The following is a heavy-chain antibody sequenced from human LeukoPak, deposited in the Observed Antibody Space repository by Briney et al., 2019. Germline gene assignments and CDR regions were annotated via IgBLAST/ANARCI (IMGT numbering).Heavy chain of an antibody. J-gene: IGHJ2*01. V-gene: IGHV3-30-3*01. CDR1: GFTFSSYA. D-gene: IGHD5-18*01. CDR2: ISYDGSNK. CDR3: AKVGTGYSYGWDWYFDL. Sequence: GGSLRLSCAASGFTFSSYAMHWVRKAPGKGLEWVAVISYDGSNKYYADSVKGRFTISRDNSKNTLYLQMNSLRAEDTAVYYCAKVGTGYSYGWDWYFDLWGRGTLVTVSS.